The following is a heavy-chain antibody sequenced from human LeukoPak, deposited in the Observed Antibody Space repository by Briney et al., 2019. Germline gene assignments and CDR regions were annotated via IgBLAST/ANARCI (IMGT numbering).Heavy chain of an antibody. CDR1: GGSVSSRNYY. V-gene: IGHV4-39*01. D-gene: IGHD3-22*01. CDR2: IYNSGNT. J-gene: IGHJ4*02. Sequence: SETLSLTCTVSGGSVSSRNYYWGWIRQPPGKGLEWIVSIYNSGNTYYNPSLKSRVTISVDTSKNQVSLKLGSLTAADTAVYYCARQTDMIIVVTYFDYWGQGTQVTVSS. CDR3: ARQTDMIIVVTYFDY.